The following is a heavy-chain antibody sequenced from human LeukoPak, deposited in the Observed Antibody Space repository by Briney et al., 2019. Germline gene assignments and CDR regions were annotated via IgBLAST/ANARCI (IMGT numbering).Heavy chain of an antibody. CDR1: GFSVSDNY. D-gene: IGHD3-10*01. CDR3: AKALNYGSGSYLTFLGIDYYCYYYMDV. J-gene: IGHJ6*03. CDR2: ISGSGGST. V-gene: IGHV3-23*01. Sequence: GGSLRLSCAASGFSVSDNYMNWVRQAPGKGLEWVSAISGSGGSTYYADSVKGRFTISRDNSKNTLYLQMNSLRAEDTAVYYCAKALNYGSGSYLTFLGIDYYCYYYMDVWGKGTTVTVSS.